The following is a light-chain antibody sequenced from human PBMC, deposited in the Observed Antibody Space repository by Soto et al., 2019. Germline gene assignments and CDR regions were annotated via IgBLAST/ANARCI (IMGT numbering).Light chain of an antibody. CDR2: EVS. CDR1: SSDVGGYNY. Sequence: QSALTQPPSASGSPGQSVTISCTGTSSDVGGYNYVSWFQHHPGKAPKLMIYEVSKRPSGVPDRFSGSKSGNTASLTVSGLQAEDEADYYCSSYAGRNNLRGFGTGTKVTVL. V-gene: IGLV2-8*01. J-gene: IGLJ1*01. CDR3: SSYAGRNNLRG.